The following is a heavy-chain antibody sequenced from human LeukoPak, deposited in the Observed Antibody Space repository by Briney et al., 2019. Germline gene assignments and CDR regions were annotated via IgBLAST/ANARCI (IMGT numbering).Heavy chain of an antibody. J-gene: IGHJ3*02. CDR1: GGSISSSSYY. CDR2: IYYSGST. D-gene: IGHD3-22*01. CDR3: ARADTMIVVALSAFDI. V-gene: IGHV4-39*07. Sequence: SSETLSLTCTVSGGSISSSSYYWGWIRQPPGKGLEWIGSIYYSGSTYYNPSLKSRVTISVDTSKNQFSLKLSSVTAADTAVYYCARADTMIVVALSAFDIWGQGTMVTVSS.